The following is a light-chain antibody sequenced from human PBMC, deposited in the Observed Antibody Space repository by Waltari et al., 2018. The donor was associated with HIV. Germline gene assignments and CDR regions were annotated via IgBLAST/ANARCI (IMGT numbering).Light chain of an antibody. CDR2: GVS. Sequence: AIRMTQYPSSISASKGDKVAITCRAIQAIDSSLAWYQQKPGGAPKLLIYGVSTLESGVASRFSGSGFGTQFTLTIGCLQPEDFATYYCQQYFNYPFTFGPGTKV. CDR1: QAIDSS. J-gene: IGKJ3*01. CDR3: QQYFNYPFT. V-gene: IGKV1-8*01.